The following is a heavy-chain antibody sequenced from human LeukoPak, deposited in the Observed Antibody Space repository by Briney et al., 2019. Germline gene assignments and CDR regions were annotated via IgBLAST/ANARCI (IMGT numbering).Heavy chain of an antibody. J-gene: IGHJ3*02. CDR2: ISWNSGSI. V-gene: IGHV3-9*01. D-gene: IGHD6-13*01. CDR1: GFTFDDYA. Sequence: GGSLRLSCAASGFTFDDYAMHWVRQAPGKGLEWVSGISWNSGSIGYADSVKGRFTISRDNAKNSLYLQMNSLRAEDTAVYYCASLFRQQLVDAFDIWGQGTMVTVFS. CDR3: ASLFRQQLVDAFDI.